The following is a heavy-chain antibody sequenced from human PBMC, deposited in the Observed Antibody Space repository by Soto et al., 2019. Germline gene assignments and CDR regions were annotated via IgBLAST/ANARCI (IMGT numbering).Heavy chain of an antibody. D-gene: IGHD3-10*01. V-gene: IGHV3-23*01. J-gene: IGHJ6*02. Sequence: EVQLLESGGGLVQPGGSLRLSCAASGFTFSNYAMSWVRQAPGKGLEWVSAISGSGGSTYYADSVKGRFTISRDNSKNTLYLQMNSLRAEDTAVYYCAKGSARITMVQGVIMPLYYYYGMDVCGQGTTVTVSS. CDR3: AKGSARITMVQGVIMPLYYYYGMDV. CDR2: ISGSGGST. CDR1: GFTFSNYA.